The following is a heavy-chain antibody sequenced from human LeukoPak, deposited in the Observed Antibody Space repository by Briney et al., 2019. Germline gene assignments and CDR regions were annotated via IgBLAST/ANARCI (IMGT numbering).Heavy chain of an antibody. CDR3: ARVVGSGSYIRLDP. J-gene: IGHJ5*02. V-gene: IGHV4-59*01. CDR1: GGSISSYY. CDR2: IYYSGST. Sequence: SETLSLTCTVSGGSISSYYWSWIRQPPGKGLEWIGYIYYSGSTNCNPSLKSRVTISVDTSKNQFSLKLSSVTAADTAVYYCARVVGSGSYIRLDPWGQGTLVTVSS. D-gene: IGHD3-10*01.